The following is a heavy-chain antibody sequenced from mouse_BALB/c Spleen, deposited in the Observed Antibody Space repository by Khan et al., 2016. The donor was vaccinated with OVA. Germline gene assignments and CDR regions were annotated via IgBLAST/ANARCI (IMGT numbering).Heavy chain of an antibody. CDR1: GFTFSTYG. CDR3: TRLSYYYDSEGFAY. CDR2: VSTGGHYT. D-gene: IGHD1-1*01. V-gene: IGHV5-6*01. Sequence: EVQLVESGGDIVKPGGSLKLSCAASGFTFSTYGMSWVRQTPDKRLAWVATVSTGGHYTYYTDTVKGRFTISRDNAKNTRYLQMSSLRSEDTSMFYCTRLSYYYDSEGFAYWGQGTLVTVSA. J-gene: IGHJ3*01.